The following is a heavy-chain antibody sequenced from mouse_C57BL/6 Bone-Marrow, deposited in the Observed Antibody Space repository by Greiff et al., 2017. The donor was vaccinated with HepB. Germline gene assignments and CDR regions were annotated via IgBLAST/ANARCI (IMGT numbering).Heavy chain of an antibody. D-gene: IGHD2-3*01. CDR2: IDPSDSYT. J-gene: IGHJ2*01. Sequence: VQLPQSGAELVRPGTSVKLSCKASGYTFTSYWMHWVKQRPGQGLEWIGVIDPSDSYTNYNQKFKGKATLTVDTSSSTAYMQLSSLPSEDSAVYYCARWDDYLDYWGQGTTLTVSS. CDR3: ARWDDYLDY. V-gene: IGHV1-59*01. CDR1: GYTFTSYW.